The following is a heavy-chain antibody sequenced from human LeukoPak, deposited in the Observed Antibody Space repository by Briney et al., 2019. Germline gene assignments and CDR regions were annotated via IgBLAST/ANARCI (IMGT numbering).Heavy chain of an antibody. V-gene: IGHV4-34*01. CDR2: INHSGST. CDR1: GGSFSGYY. Sequence: SETLSLTCAVYGGSFSGYYWSWIRQPPGKGLEWIGEINHSGSTNYNPSLKSRVTISVDTSKNQFSLKLSSVTAADTAVYYYARNSRDYYDSSGYYYHDAFDIWGQGTMVTVSS. D-gene: IGHD3-22*01. CDR3: ARNSRDYYDSSGYYYHDAFDI. J-gene: IGHJ3*02.